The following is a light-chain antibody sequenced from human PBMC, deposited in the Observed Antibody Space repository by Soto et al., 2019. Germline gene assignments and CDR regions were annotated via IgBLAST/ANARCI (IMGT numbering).Light chain of an antibody. Sequence: QSALTQPASVSGSPGQSITISCTGTSSDVGGYNYVSWYQQHPGKAPKLMIYDVSNRPSGVSNRFSGSTSGNTASLTISGIQAEDEDDYYCSSYTSSSTVFGGGTKLTVL. J-gene: IGLJ2*01. V-gene: IGLV2-14*01. CDR3: SSYTSSSTV. CDR2: DVS. CDR1: SSDVGGYNY.